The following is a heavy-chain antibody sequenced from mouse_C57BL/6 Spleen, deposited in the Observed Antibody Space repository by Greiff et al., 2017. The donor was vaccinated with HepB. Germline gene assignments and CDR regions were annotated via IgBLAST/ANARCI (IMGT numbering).Heavy chain of an antibody. CDR2: IRNKANGYTT. CDR1: GFTFTDYY. Sequence: EVQLVESGGGLVQPGGSLSLSCAASGFTFTDYYMSWVRQPPGKALEWLGFIRNKANGYTTEYSASVKGRFTISRDNSQSILYLQMNALRAEDSATYYCARFYYGSRDYAMDYWCQGTSVTVSS. J-gene: IGHJ4*01. CDR3: ARFYYGSRDYAMDY. D-gene: IGHD1-1*01. V-gene: IGHV7-3*01.